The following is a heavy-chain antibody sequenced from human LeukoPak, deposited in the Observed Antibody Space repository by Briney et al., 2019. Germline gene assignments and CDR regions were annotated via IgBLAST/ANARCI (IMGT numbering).Heavy chain of an antibody. CDR3: ARDLSLVTIFGVVIDKYFDY. J-gene: IGHJ4*02. V-gene: IGHV3-11*04. CDR1: AFTFSDYY. CDR2: ISSSGSTI. Sequence: GGSQRLSCPASAFTFSDYYMSWIRQAPGKGLEWVSYISSSGSTIYYADSVKGRFTISRDNAKNSLYLQMNSLRAEDTAVYYCARDLSLVTIFGVVIDKYFDYWGQGTLVTVSS. D-gene: IGHD3-3*01.